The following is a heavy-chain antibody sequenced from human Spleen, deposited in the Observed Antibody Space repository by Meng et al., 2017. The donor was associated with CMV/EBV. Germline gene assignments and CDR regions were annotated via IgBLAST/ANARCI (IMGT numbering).Heavy chain of an antibody. Sequence: SCAASGFSFSDYYMTWNRQAPGKGLEWVSYISSSGTTISYADSVKGRFTISRGNAKNSLYLQMNSLRAEDTAVYYCARETYNYGDYGWGQGTLVTVSS. CDR1: GFSFSDYY. CDR2: ISSSGTTI. V-gene: IGHV3-11*01. CDR3: ARETYNYGDYG. D-gene: IGHD4-17*01. J-gene: IGHJ4*02.